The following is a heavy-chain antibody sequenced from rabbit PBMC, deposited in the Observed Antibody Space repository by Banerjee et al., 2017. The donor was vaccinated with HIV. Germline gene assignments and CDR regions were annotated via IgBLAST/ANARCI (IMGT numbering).Heavy chain of an antibody. CDR1: GFSFSSSYY. CDR2: IYAGSSGST. CDR3: ARDEVGSSYFDL. J-gene: IGHJ4*01. V-gene: IGHV1S40*01. D-gene: IGHD8-1*01. Sequence: QSLEESGGDLVKPGASLTLTCTASGFSFSSSYYMCWVRQAPGKGLEWIACIYAGSSGSTYCAIWAKGRFTIANTASTTVTLQMASSAAADTATYFCARDEVGSSYFDLWGPGTLVTVS.